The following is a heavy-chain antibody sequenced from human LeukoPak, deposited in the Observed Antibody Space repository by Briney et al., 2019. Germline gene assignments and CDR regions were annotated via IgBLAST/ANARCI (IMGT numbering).Heavy chain of an antibody. V-gene: IGHV3-53*01. CDR2: IYSGGST. CDR3: ARDHYDILTGQDFQH. J-gene: IGHJ1*01. D-gene: IGHD3-9*01. Sequence: GGSLRLSCAASGFTVSSNYMSWVRQAPGKGREWVSVIYSGGSTYYADSVKGRFTISRDNSKNTLYLQMNSLRAEDTAVYYCARDHYDILTGQDFQHWGQGTLVTVSS. CDR1: GFTVSSNY.